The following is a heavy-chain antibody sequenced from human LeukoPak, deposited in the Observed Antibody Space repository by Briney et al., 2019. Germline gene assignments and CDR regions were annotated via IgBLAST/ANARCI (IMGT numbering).Heavy chain of an antibody. D-gene: IGHD2-21*02. CDR2: INAHNGDT. CDR3: ARGSTSDWPLEY. Sequence: DSVKVSCKASGYTFIKYAIHWVRQAPGQRLEWMGWINAHNGDTKYSQKFQGRVAITRDTSASIVYMELSTLRFGDTAVYYCARGSTSDWPLEYWGRGILVTVSS. V-gene: IGHV1-3*01. J-gene: IGHJ4*02. CDR1: GYTFIKYA.